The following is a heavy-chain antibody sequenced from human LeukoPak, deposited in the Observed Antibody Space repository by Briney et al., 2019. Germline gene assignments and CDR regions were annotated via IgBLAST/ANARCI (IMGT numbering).Heavy chain of an antibody. V-gene: IGHV1-69*13. CDR3: AFAPIRSGWYDLGYYFDY. J-gene: IGHJ4*02. Sequence: SVKVSCKASGGTFSSYAISWVRQAPGQGLEWMGGIIPIFGTANYAQKFQGRVTITADESTSTAYMELSSLRSEDTAVYYCAFAPIRSGWYDLGYYFDYWGQGTLVTVYS. D-gene: IGHD6-19*01. CDR1: GGTFSSYA. CDR2: IIPIFGTA.